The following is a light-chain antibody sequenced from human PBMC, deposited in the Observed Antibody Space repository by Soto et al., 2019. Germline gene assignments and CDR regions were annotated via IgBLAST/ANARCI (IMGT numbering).Light chain of an antibody. CDR1: QAINYY. Sequence: DIQLTQSPSSLSASVGDRFTMSCRASQAINYYLAWYQQKPGKAPKLLIYATSTLESGVPARFSGSGSGTDFTLTISGLQPEDFAIYYCQQVNQYPPTFGQGTRLEIK. CDR2: ATS. V-gene: IGKV1-9*01. J-gene: IGKJ5*01. CDR3: QQVNQYPPT.